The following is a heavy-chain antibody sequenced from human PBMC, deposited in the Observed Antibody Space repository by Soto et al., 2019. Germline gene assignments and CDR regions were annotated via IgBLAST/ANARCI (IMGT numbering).Heavy chain of an antibody. D-gene: IGHD6-25*01. CDR1: GGSISSYY. Sequence: SETLSLTCTVSGGSISSYYWSWIRQPPGKGLEWIGYIYYSGSTNYNPSLKSRVTISVDTSKNQFSLKLSSVTAADTAVYYCARDQSGVYQRLGSAFDIWGQGTMVTVSS. CDR2: IYYSGST. CDR3: ARDQSGVYQRLGSAFDI. V-gene: IGHV4-59*01. J-gene: IGHJ3*02.